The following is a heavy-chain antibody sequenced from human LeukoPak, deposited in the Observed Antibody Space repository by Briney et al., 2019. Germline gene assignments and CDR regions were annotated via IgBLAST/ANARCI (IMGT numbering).Heavy chain of an antibody. J-gene: IGHJ5*02. V-gene: IGHV1-2*02. D-gene: IGHD6-13*01. CDR1: GYTFTGYY. CDR2: INPNSGGT. CDR3: ARVASSSWYEGWFDP. Sequence: ASVKVSCKASGYTFTGYYMHWVRQAPGQGLEWMGWINPNSGGTNYAQKLQGRVTMTRDTSISTAYMELSRLRSDDTAVYYCARVASSSWYEGWFDPWGQGTLVTVSS.